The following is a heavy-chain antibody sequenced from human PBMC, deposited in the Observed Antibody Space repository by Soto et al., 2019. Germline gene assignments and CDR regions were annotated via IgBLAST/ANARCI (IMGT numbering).Heavy chain of an antibody. V-gene: IGHV3-23*01. D-gene: IGHD3-3*01. CDR1: GFTFSSCA. J-gene: IGHJ4*02. CDR3: AKHYDFWSGYLDY. CDR2: ISGSGAST. Sequence: EVQLLESGGGLVQPGGSLRLSCAASGFTFSSCAMSWVRQAPGKVLEWVSGISGSGASTYYADSVQGRFTISRDNSKNTLYLQMDSLRAEDTAVYYCAKHYDFWSGYLDYWGQGTLVTVSS.